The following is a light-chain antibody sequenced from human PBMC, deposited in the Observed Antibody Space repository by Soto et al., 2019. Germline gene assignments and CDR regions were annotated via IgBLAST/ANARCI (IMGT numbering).Light chain of an antibody. CDR3: QQYNYYFLT. Sequence: DIQMTQSPSTLSASVGDRVTITCRASQSISSWLAWYQQKPGTAPKLLIYKASNLETGVPSRFSGSGSGTEFTLTISSLPPDDFATYYCQQYNYYFLTFGPGTKVDIK. J-gene: IGKJ3*01. CDR1: QSISSW. CDR2: KAS. V-gene: IGKV1-5*03.